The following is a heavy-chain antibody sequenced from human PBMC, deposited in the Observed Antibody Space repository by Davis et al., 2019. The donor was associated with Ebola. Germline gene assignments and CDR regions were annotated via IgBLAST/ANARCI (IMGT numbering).Heavy chain of an antibody. V-gene: IGHV4-39*01. J-gene: IGHJ6*02. Sequence: MPGGSLRLSCTVSGGSISSSSYYWGWIRQPPGKGLEWIGSIYYSGSTYYNPSLKSRVTISVDTSKNQFSLKLSSVTAADTAVYYCATVTTVTYYYYYGMDVWGQGTTVTVSS. CDR2: IYYSGST. CDR1: GGSISSSSYY. D-gene: IGHD4-11*01. CDR3: ATVTTVTYYYYYGMDV.